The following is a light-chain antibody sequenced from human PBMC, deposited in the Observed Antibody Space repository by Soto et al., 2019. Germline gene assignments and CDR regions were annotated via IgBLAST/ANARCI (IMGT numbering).Light chain of an antibody. V-gene: IGKV3-20*01. CDR3: QQYSSSPRT. J-gene: IGKJ1*01. CDR2: GAS. Sequence: EIVMTPSPATLSVSPGESATLSCRASQSVSNNLTWYQQKPGQAPRVLIHGASSRATGIPDRFNGSGSGTDFTFTISRLEPEDFAVYYCQQYSSSPRTFGQGTKVDIK. CDR1: QSVSNN.